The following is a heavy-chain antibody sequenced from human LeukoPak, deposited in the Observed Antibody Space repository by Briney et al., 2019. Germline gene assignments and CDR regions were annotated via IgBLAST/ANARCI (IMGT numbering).Heavy chain of an antibody. CDR1: GFPFSNYA. Sequence: PGGSLRLSCAASGFPFSNYAMTWVRQAPGKGLEWVSAISASGGSTYYADSVKGRFTISRDNSKDTLYLQMNSLRAEDTALYYCAKGPTRQGFCSTTSCRDYYFDYGGQGTLVTVSS. J-gene: IGHJ4*02. CDR2: ISASGGST. CDR3: AKGPTRQGFCSTTSCRDYYFDY. D-gene: IGHD2-2*01. V-gene: IGHV3-23*01.